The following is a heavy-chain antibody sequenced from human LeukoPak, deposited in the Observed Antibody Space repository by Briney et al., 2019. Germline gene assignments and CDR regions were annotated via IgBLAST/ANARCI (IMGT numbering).Heavy chain of an antibody. CDR3: ARTRDGYNSVSAFDI. CDR2: INPSGCST. V-gene: IGHV1-46*01. CDR1: GYTFTSYY. Sequence: ASVKVSCKASGYTFTSYYMHWVRQAPGQGLEWMGIINPSGCSTSYAQKFQGRVTITADESTSTAYMELSSLRSEDMAVYYCARTRDGYNSVSAFDIWGQGTMVTVSS. J-gene: IGHJ3*02. D-gene: IGHD5-24*01.